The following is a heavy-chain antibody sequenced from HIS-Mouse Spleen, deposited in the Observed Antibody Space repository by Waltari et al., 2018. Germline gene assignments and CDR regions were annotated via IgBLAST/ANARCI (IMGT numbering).Heavy chain of an antibody. Sequence: QVQLQQWCAGLLKPSETLSLTRAVSGGSFSGYYWSWIRQPPGKGLEWIGEINHSGSTNYNPSLKSRVTISVDTSKNQFSLKLSSVTAADTAVYYCARRTGGGSCYSGRNWFDPWGQGTLVTVSS. J-gene: IGHJ5*02. D-gene: IGHD2-15*01. CDR3: ARRTGGGSCYSGRNWFDP. CDR1: GGSFSGYY. V-gene: IGHV4-34*01. CDR2: INHSGST.